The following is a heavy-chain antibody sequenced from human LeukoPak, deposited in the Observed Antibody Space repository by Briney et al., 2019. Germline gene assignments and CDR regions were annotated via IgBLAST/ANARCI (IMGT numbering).Heavy chain of an antibody. D-gene: IGHD4-11*01. V-gene: IGHV2-5*01. CDR2: IYWNDDK. Sequence: ESGPTLVKPTQTLTLTCTFSGFSLRTSGVGVGWIRQPPGKALEWLSLIYWNDDKRYSPSLKSRLTITKDTSKNQVVLTMTNMGPVDTATYYCAHRPDDYSNSYNWFDPWGQGTLVTVSS. J-gene: IGHJ5*02. CDR3: AHRPDDYSNSYNWFDP. CDR1: GFSLRTSGVG.